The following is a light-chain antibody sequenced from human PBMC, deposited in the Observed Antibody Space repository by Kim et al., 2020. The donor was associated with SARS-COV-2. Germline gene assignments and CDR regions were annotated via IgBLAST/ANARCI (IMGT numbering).Light chain of an antibody. J-gene: IGKJ1*01. V-gene: IGKV1-5*03. CDR2: KTS. Sequence: ASLGDRVTITCRASQSINNWLAWYQQKPGTAPKMLIYKTSTLESGVPSRFSGSGSVTEFTLTISTLHPDDFATYYCQQSNASPRTFGQGTKVDIK. CDR3: QQSNASPRT. CDR1: QSINNW.